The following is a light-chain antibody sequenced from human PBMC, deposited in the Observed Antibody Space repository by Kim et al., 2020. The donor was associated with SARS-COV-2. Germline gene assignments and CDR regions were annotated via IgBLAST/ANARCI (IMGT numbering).Light chain of an antibody. Sequence: GKSVTISCTGTRRDVGGYNYVSWYQPHPGKAPKLMIYDVSKRPSGVPDRFSGSKSGNTASLTISGLQAEDEADYYCCSYAGSYTLVFGGGTQLTVL. CDR1: RRDVGGYNY. CDR3: CSYAGSYTLV. J-gene: IGLJ2*01. CDR2: DVS. V-gene: IGLV2-11*01.